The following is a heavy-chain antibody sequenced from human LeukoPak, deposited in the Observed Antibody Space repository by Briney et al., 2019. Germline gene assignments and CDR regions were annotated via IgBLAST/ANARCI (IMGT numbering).Heavy chain of an antibody. CDR3: ARTGYGSGIYYAGT. V-gene: IGHV1-69*01. CDR2: IIPIFGTA. J-gene: IGHJ5*02. Sequence: VASVKVSCKASGGTFSSYAISWGRQAPGQGPEWMGGIIPIFGTANYAQKFQGRVTITADESTSTAYMELSSPRSEDTAVYYCARTGYGSGIYYAGTWAKGTRVTVSS. D-gene: IGHD3-10*01. CDR1: GGTFSSYA.